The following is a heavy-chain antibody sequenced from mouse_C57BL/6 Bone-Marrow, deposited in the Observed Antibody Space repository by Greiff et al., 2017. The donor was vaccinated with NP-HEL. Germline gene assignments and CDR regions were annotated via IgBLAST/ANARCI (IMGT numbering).Heavy chain of an antibody. J-gene: IGHJ2*01. CDR1: GYAFTNYL. CDR2: INPGSGGT. Sequence: LVESGAELVRPGTSVKVSCKASGYAFTNYLIEWVKQRPGQGLEWIGVINPGSGGTNYNEKFKGKATLTADKSSSTAYMQLSSLTSEDSAVYFCARYYGSTPFDYWGQGTTLTVSS. D-gene: IGHD1-1*01. CDR3: ARYYGSTPFDY. V-gene: IGHV1-54*01.